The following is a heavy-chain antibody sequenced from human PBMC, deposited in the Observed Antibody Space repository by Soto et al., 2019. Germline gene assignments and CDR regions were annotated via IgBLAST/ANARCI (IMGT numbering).Heavy chain of an antibody. J-gene: IGHJ5*02. D-gene: IGHD3-22*01. CDR2: IYYSGST. Sequence: QVQLQESGPGLVKPSQTLSLTCTVSGGSISSGDYYWSWIRQPPGKGLEWIGYIYYSGSTYYNPSLKSRGTISVDTSKNQFSLKLSSVTAADTAVYYCARDTIDSSGYYRWFDPWGQGTLVTVSS. CDR1: GGSISSGDYY. CDR3: ARDTIDSSGYYRWFDP. V-gene: IGHV4-30-4*01.